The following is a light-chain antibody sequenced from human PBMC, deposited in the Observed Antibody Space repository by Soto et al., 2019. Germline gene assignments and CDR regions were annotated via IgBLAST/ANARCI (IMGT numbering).Light chain of an antibody. CDR1: SSDVGGYNY. CDR3: SSYAGSNNLV. V-gene: IGLV2-8*01. CDR2: EVS. Sequence: QAVVTQPPSASGSPGQSVTISCTGTSSDVGGYNYVSWYQQHPGKAPKLMIYEVSKRPSGVPARFSGSKSGNTASLTVSGLQAEDEADYYCSSYAGSNNLVFGGGTKLTVL. J-gene: IGLJ2*01.